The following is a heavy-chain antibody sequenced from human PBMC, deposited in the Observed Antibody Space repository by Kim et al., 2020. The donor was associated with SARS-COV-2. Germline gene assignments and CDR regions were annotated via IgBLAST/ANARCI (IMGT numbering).Heavy chain of an antibody. CDR2: MNPNSGNT. V-gene: IGHV1-8*01. CDR1: GYTFTSYD. Sequence: ASVKVSCKASGYTFTSYDINWVRQATGQGLEWMGWMNPNSGNTGCTQKFQGRVTMTRNTSISTAYMELSSLRSEDTAVYYCARVPHYYSGSWSSFFDIWGQGTMVTVSS. D-gene: IGHD3-10*01. CDR3: ARVPHYYSGSWSSFFDI. J-gene: IGHJ3*02.